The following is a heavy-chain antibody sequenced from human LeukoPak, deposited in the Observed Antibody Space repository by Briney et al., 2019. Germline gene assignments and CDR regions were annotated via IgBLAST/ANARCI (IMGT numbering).Heavy chain of an antibody. CDR1: GGSVSSSNYY. Sequence: SETLSLTCTVSGGSVSSSNYYWSWIRQPPGKGLEWVGFFSYNVHSDYNPSLKSRVTISVDTSKNQFSLRLSSVTAADTAIYYCARGVSYYDSSGYYNEYFQHWGQGTLVTVSS. CDR3: ARGVSYYDSSGYYNEYFQH. D-gene: IGHD3-22*01. V-gene: IGHV4-61*01. J-gene: IGHJ1*01. CDR2: FSYNVHS.